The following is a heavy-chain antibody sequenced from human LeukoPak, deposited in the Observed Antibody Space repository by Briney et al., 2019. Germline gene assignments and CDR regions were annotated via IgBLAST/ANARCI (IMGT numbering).Heavy chain of an antibody. CDR1: GFNFRDHW. CDR3: VKNDGWFHLAQ. Sequence: GGSLRLSCAVSGFNFRDHWMDWVRQAPGKGLEWVGHIKNDGSETYYPDSLKGRFSISRDNTNNALYLQMNSLRVEDTAVYYCVKNDGWFHLAQWGQGTLVTVSS. J-gene: IGHJ4*02. V-gene: IGHV3-7*03. D-gene: IGHD6-19*01. CDR2: IKNDGSET.